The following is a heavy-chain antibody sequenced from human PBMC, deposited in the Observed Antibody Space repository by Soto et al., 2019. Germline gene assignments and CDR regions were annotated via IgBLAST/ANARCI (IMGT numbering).Heavy chain of an antibody. D-gene: IGHD6-13*01. Sequence: GASVKVSCKASRGTFSSYAISWVRQAPGQGLEWMGGIIPIFGTANYAQKFQGRVTITADESTSTAYMELSSLRSEDTAVYYCARLRVLGQLVHAFDIWGQGTMVTVSS. CDR1: RGTFSSYA. J-gene: IGHJ3*02. V-gene: IGHV1-69*13. CDR3: ARLRVLGQLVHAFDI. CDR2: IIPIFGTA.